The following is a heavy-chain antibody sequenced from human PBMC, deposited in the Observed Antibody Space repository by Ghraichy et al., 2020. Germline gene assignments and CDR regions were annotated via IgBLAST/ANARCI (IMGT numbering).Heavy chain of an antibody. CDR1: GGSISRYY. V-gene: IGHV4-59*01. J-gene: IGHJ5*02. Sequence: SETLSLTCTVSGGSISRYYWSWIRQPPGKGLEWIGYIYYSGSTNYNPSLKSRVTISVDTSKNQFSLKLSSVTAADTAVYYCAREYYGSGSTYNWFDPWGLGTLVTVSS. D-gene: IGHD3-10*01. CDR2: IYYSGST. CDR3: AREYYGSGSTYNWFDP.